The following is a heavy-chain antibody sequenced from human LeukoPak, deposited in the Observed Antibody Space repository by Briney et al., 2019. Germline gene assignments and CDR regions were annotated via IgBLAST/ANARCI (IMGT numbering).Heavy chain of an antibody. CDR2: ISYDGSNK. D-gene: IGHD6-19*01. CDR3: AKSVLGYSSGWPFDY. CDR1: GFTFSSYE. V-gene: IGHV3-30*18. Sequence: GGSLRLSCAASGFTFSSYEMNWVRQAPGKGLEWVAVISYDGSNKYYADSVKGRFTISRDNSKNTLYLQMNSLRAEDTAVYYCAKSVLGYSSGWPFDYWGQGTLVTVSS. J-gene: IGHJ4*02.